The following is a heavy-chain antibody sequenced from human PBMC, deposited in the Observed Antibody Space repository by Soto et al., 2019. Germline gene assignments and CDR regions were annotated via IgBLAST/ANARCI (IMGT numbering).Heavy chain of an antibody. D-gene: IGHD2-15*01. J-gene: IGHJ4*02. V-gene: IGHV3-7*05. CDR1: GFTFSTYY. Sequence: GGSLRLSCAASGFTFSTYYMGWVRQAPGKGLEWVANIKQDGSVKNYVDSVKGRFTVSRDNARNSVYLHMNSLRAEDTAVYYCARDGLEGSLEYWGQGALVTVSS. CDR3: ARDGLEGSLEY. CDR2: IKQDGSVK.